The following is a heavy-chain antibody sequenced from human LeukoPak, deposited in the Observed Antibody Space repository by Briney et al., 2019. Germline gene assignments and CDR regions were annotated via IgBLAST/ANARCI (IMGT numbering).Heavy chain of an antibody. CDR1: GFTFSSYS. CDR3: ARVLELAAAGTGFDP. J-gene: IGHJ5*02. V-gene: IGHV3-21*01. D-gene: IGHD6-13*01. CDR2: ISSSSSYI. Sequence: GGSLRLSCAASGFTFSSYSMKWVRQAPGKGLEWVSSISSSSSYIYYADSVKGRFTISRDNAKNSLYLQMNSLRAEDTAVYYCARVLELAAAGTGFDPWGQGTLVTVSS.